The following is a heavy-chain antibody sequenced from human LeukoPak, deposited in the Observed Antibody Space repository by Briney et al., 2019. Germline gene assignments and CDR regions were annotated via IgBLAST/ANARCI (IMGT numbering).Heavy chain of an antibody. CDR3: ARDISVASSFLLFDY. J-gene: IGHJ4*02. V-gene: IGHV4-4*07. CDR1: GGSISSYY. CDR2: IYTSGSS. D-gene: IGHD5-12*01. Sequence: SETLSLTCTVSGGSISSYYWSWIRQPAGKGLEWIGRIYTSGSSNSNPSLKSRVTMSADTSKNQFSLKLSSVTAADTAVYYCARDISVASSFLLFDYWGQGTLVTVSS.